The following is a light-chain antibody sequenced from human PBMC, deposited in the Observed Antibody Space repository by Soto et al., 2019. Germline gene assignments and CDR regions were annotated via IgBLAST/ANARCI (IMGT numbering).Light chain of an antibody. V-gene: IGKV1-39*01. CDR3: QQGHSMPFT. CDR1: QSITNS. J-gene: IGKJ3*01. CDR2: AAS. Sequence: DIQMTQSPSSLSASVGVRVTITCRAIQSITNSLNWYQHKPGKAPTLVVYAASSLQSGVPSRFSGGGSGTDFTLTISSLQPEDFATYFCQQGHSMPFTFGPGTKVDIK.